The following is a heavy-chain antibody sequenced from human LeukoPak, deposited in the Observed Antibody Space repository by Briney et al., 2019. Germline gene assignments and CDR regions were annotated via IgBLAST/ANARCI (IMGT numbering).Heavy chain of an antibody. V-gene: IGHV1-8*02. Sequence: ASVKVSCKASGYTFTSYDINWVRQATGQGLEWMGWMNPNSGNTGYAQKFQGRVTMTRDTSISTAYMELSRLRSDDTAVYYCARDFMDFWSGRYCDYWGQGTLVTVSS. CDR1: GYTFTSYD. CDR2: MNPNSGNT. D-gene: IGHD3-3*01. CDR3: ARDFMDFWSGRYCDY. J-gene: IGHJ4*02.